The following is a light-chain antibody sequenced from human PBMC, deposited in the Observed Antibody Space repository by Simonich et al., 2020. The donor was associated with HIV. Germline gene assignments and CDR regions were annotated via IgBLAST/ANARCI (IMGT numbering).Light chain of an antibody. J-gene: IGLJ2*01. V-gene: IGLV2-14*03. Sequence: QSALTQPASVSGSPGQSITISCPGTSSDVGGSDYVSWYQQYSGKAPKLIIYDVSHRPSGVSNRFSGTKSGNTASLTISGLQAEDEADYYCSSYTSSSTLVFGGGTKLTVL. CDR3: SSYTSSSTLV. CDR1: SSDVGGSDY. CDR2: DVS.